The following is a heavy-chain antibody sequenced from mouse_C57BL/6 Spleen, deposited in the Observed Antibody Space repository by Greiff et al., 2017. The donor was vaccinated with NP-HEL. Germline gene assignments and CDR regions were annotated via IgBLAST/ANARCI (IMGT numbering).Heavy chain of an antibody. J-gene: IGHJ4*01. CDR2: INPSDSYT. D-gene: IGHD2-3*01. V-gene: IGHV1-69*01. CDR1: GYTFTSYW. CDR3: ARWEDGHFN. Sequence: QVQLQQPGAELVMPGASVKLSCKASGYTFTSYWMHWVKQRPGQGLEWIGEINPSDSYTNYNQKFKGKSTLTVDKSSSTAYMQLSSLTSEDSAVYYCARWEDGHFNWGQGTSVTVSS.